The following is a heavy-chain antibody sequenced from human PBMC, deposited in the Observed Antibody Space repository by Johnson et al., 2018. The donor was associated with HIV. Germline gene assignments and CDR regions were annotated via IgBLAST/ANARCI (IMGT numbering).Heavy chain of an antibody. V-gene: IGHV3-30*04. CDR3: VRGGQWGATDAFDV. Sequence: QVQLVESGGGLVQPGRSLRLSCEASGFTFSSYAMHWVRQAPGKGLEWVAVISYDGSNKYYADSVKGRFTISRDNSKNTLYLQMNSLRPEDTAVYYCVRGGQWGATDAFDVWGQGTMVTVSS. D-gene: IGHD6-19*01. CDR1: GFTFSSYA. CDR2: ISYDGSNK. J-gene: IGHJ3*01.